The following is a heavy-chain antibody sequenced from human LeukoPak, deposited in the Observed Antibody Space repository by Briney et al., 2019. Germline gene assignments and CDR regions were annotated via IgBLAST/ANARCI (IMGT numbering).Heavy chain of an antibody. V-gene: IGHV1-2*02. D-gene: IGHD3-3*01. CDR1: GYTFTGYY. CDR2: INPNSGGT. Sequence: ASVKVSCRASGYTFTGYYMHWVRQAPGQGLEWMGWINPNSGGTNYAQKFQGRVTMTRDTSISTAYMELSRLRSDDTAVYYCARVHDFWSGFDYWGQGTLVTVSS. J-gene: IGHJ4*02. CDR3: ARVHDFWSGFDY.